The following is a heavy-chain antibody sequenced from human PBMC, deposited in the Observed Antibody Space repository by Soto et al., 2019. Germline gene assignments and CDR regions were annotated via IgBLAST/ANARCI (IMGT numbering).Heavy chain of an antibody. CDR1: GFTFSRHS. V-gene: IGHV3-30*04. D-gene: IGHD6-25*01. Sequence: QVQLVQSGGGVVQPGRSLRLSCAASGFTFSRHSMHWVRQAPGKGLEWVAVISYDGSNKYYADSVTGRFTISRDNSKNTLYLQMNSLRAEDTAVYYCANGSGSSHYFDYWGQGTLVTVSS. J-gene: IGHJ4*02. CDR3: ANGSGSSHYFDY. CDR2: ISYDGSNK.